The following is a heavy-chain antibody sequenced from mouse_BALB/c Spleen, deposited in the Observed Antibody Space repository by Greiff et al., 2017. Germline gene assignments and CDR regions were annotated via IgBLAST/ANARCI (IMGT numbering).Heavy chain of an antibody. V-gene: IGHV5-17*01. J-gene: IGHJ1*01. CDR2: ISSGSSTI. D-gene: IGHD2-2*01. CDR1: GFTFSDYY. CDR3: ARSDGYGVSAV. Sequence: DVMLVESGGGLVKPGGSLKLSCAASGFTFSDYYMYWVRQTPEKRLEWVAYISSGSSTIYYADTVKGRFTISRDNPKNTLFLQMTSLRSEDTAMYYCARSDGYGVSAVWGAGTTVTVSS.